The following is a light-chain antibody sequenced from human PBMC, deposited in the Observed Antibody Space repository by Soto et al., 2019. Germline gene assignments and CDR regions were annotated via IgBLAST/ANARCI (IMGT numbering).Light chain of an antibody. Sequence: DIQMTHSPSSLSASVGDIVTITCRGSQRISSYVNWYQQKTGKAPKLLIYAASSLQSGVPSRFSGSGSGTAFTLTISTLQPDDFTTYYCQQSHSHPLTFDGKTKEHIK. V-gene: IGKV1-39*01. J-gene: IGKJ4*01. CDR1: QRISSY. CDR3: QQSHSHPLT. CDR2: AAS.